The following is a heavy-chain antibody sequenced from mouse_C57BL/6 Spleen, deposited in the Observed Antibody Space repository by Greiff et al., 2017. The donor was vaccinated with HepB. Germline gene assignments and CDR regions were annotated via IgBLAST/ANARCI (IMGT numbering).Heavy chain of an antibody. J-gene: IGHJ1*03. Sequence: VQLQQPGAELVKPGASVKMSCKASGYTFTSYWITWVKQRPGQGLEWIGDIYPGSGSTNYNEKFKSKATLTVDTSSSTAYMPLSSLTSEDSAVYYGARLFDYDRDWYFDVWGTGTTVTVSS. CDR3: ARLFDYDRDWYFDV. CDR1: GYTFTSYW. V-gene: IGHV1-55*01. CDR2: IYPGSGST. D-gene: IGHD2-4*01.